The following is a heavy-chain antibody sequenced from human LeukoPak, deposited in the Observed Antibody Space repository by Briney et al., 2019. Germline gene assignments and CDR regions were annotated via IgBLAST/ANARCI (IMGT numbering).Heavy chain of an antibody. V-gene: IGHV3-20*04. CDR2: IYWNGGSS. J-gene: IGHJ4*02. D-gene: IGHD6-13*01. Sequence: GGSLRLSCAASGFTFDDYAMSWVRQAPGKGLEWVSGIYWNGGSSIYADSVKGRFTISRDNAKNSQYLQMNSLRSEDTALYYCARGIAAAGTRYYFDYWGQGTLVTVSS. CDR3: ARGIAAAGTRYYFDY. CDR1: GFTFDDYA.